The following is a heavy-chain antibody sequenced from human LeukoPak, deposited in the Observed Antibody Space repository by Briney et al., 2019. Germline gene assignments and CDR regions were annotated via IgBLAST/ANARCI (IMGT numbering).Heavy chain of an antibody. CDR1: GFPFSNYG. CDR2: IRHGTNTE. V-gene: IGHV3-30*02. J-gene: IGHJ3*01. D-gene: IGHD2-2*01. Sequence: SGGSLRLSCAGSGFPFSNYGIHWVRQAPGKGLEWVSFIRHGTNTEYYTDSVKGRFIISRDNSKSSLYLQMNSLRPDDTAVYYCARSRAPIADPAPFDVWGQGTMVTVSS. CDR3: ARSRAPIADPAPFDV.